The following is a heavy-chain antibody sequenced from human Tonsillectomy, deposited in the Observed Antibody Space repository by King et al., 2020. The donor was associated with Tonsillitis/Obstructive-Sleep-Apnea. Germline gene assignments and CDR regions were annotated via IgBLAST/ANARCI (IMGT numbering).Heavy chain of an antibody. CDR1: GFTFSSYE. CDR2: ISSSGSTI. Sequence: VQLVESGGGLVQPGGSLRLSCAASGFTFSSYEMNWVRQAPGKGLEWVSYISSSGSTIYYADPVKGRFTISRDNAKNSLYLQMNSLRAEDTAFYYCARGMTTVTTPYYWGQGTLVTVSS. D-gene: IGHD4-11*01. J-gene: IGHJ4*02. CDR3: ARGMTTVTTPYY. V-gene: IGHV3-48*03.